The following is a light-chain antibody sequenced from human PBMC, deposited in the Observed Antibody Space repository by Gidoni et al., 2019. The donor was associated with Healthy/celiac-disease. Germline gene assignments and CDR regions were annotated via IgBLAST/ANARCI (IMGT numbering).Light chain of an antibody. V-gene: IGKV3-20*01. CDR3: QQYGSSIT. CDR1: QSVSSSD. CDR2: GAS. Sequence: IVLTQPPGTLSLSPGERATLSCRASQSVSSSDLAWYQQKPGQAPRLLIYGASSRATGIPDRFSGSGSGTDFTLTIGRLEPEDFAVYYCQQYGSSITFGQGTRLEIK. J-gene: IGKJ5*01.